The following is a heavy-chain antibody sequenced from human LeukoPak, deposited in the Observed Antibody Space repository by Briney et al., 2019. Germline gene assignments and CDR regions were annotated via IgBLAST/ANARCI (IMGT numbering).Heavy chain of an antibody. V-gene: IGHV3-66*01. CDR1: GFTVSSNY. Sequence: PGGSLRLSCAVSGFTVSSNYMSWVRQAPGKGLEWVSVIYSGGSTYYADSVKGRFTISRDTSKNTLYLQLNSLRTEDTALYYCAKEGRGYSYLLDVWGKGTTVTVSS. D-gene: IGHD5-18*01. J-gene: IGHJ6*04. CDR2: IYSGGST. CDR3: AKEGRGYSYLLDV.